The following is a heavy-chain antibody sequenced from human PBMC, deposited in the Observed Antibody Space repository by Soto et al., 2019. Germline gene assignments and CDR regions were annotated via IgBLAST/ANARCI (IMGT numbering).Heavy chain of an antibody. D-gene: IGHD2-15*01. CDR2: ISYDGSNK. CDR3: AKVPVGYCSGGSCYSGLDY. CDR1: GFTFSSYG. J-gene: IGHJ4*02. V-gene: IGHV3-30*18. Sequence: QVQLVESGGGVVQPGRSLRLSYAASGFTFSSYGMHWVRQAPGKGLEWVAVISYDGSNKYYADSVKGRFTISRDNSKNTLYLQMNSLRAEDTAVYYCAKVPVGYCSGGSCYSGLDYWGQGTLVTVSS.